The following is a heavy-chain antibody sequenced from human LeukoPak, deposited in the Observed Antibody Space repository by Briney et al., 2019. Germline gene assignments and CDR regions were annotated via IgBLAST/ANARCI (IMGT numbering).Heavy chain of an antibody. D-gene: IGHD5-24*01. CDR1: GFTFSSYW. Sequence: PGGSLRLSCAASGFTFSSYWMHWVRQAPGKGLVWDSRIYSDGSSTSYADSVKGRFTISRDNAKNTLYLQMDRLRAEDTAVYYCARDAGRDGYNYLFDYWGQGTLVTVSS. CDR2: IYSDGSST. J-gene: IGHJ4*02. CDR3: ARDAGRDGYNYLFDY. V-gene: IGHV3-74*01.